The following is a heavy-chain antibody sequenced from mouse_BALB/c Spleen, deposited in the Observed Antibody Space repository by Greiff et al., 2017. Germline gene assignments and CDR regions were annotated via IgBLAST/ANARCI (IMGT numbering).Heavy chain of an antibody. CDR1: GYSITSGYY. CDR3: ARSWFFDD. D-gene: IGHD2-2*01. Sequence: EVQVVESGPGLVKPSQSLSLTCSVTGYSITSGYYWNWIRQFPGNKLEWMGYISYDGSNNYNPSLKNRISITRDTSKNQFFLKLNSVTTEDTATYYCARSWFFDDWGQGTTLTVSS. V-gene: IGHV3-6*02. J-gene: IGHJ2*01. CDR2: ISYDGSN.